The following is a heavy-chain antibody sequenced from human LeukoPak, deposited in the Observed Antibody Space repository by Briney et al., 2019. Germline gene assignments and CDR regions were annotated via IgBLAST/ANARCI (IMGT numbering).Heavy chain of an antibody. Sequence: ASVKVSCKASGYTFTYYGISWVRQAPGQGLEWMGWICAYNGDTNYAQKLQGRVTMTTDTSTSTAYMELRSLRSDDTAVYYCAVRNRSSWSPFDFWGQGTLVTVSS. V-gene: IGHV1-18*01. D-gene: IGHD6-13*01. CDR3: AVRNRSSWSPFDF. CDR1: GYTFTYYG. CDR2: ICAYNGDT. J-gene: IGHJ4*02.